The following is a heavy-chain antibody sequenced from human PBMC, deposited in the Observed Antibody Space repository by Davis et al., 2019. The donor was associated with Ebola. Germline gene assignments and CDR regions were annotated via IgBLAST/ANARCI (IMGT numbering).Heavy chain of an antibody. V-gene: IGHV4-61*03. CDR1: GGSVSSGSYY. CDR2: IYFTCYT. J-gene: IGHJ4*01. Sequence: PSETLSLTCAVSGGSVSSGSYYWTWIRQPPGKGLEWIGYIYFTCYTNYNSSLKSRITISLDTSKNDFSLRLNSVTTADTAVYYCARGPNIVGATSPFDYWGHGALVTVSS. CDR3: ARGPNIVGATSPFDY. D-gene: IGHD1-26*01.